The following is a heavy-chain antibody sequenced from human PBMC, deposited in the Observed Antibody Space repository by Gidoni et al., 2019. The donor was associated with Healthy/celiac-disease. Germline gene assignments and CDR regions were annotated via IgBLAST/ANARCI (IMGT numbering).Heavy chain of an antibody. CDR3: TRQEGWSIAAAGSNY. D-gene: IGHD6-13*01. Sequence: EVQLVESGGGLVQPGGYLKLSCAASGFTFSGPAMHWVRQASGKGLEWVGRIRSKANSYGTAYAASVKGRCSIDRDDSKNTAYLQMNSLKTEDTAVYYCTRQEGWSIAAAGSNYWGQGTLVTVSS. CDR1: GFTFSGPA. J-gene: IGHJ4*02. CDR2: IRSKANSYGT. V-gene: IGHV3-73*01.